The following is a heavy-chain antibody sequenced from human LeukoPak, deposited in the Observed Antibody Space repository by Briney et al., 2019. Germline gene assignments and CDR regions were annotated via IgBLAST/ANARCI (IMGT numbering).Heavy chain of an antibody. CDR3: ARKELASGWYFYYGRAV. J-gene: IGHJ6*02. V-gene: IGHV1-2*06. D-gene: IGHD6-13*01. CDR1: GYTFTGYY. CDR2: INPNSGGT. Sequence: GASVTVSCKASGYTFTGYYMHWVRQAPGQGLEWMGRINPNSGGTNYAQKFQGRVTMTRDTSISTAYMELSRLRSDDTAVYYCARKELASGWYFYYGRAVWGQGPTVTVSS.